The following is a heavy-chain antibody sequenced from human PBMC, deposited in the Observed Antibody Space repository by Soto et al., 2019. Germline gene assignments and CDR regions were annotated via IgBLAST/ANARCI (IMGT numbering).Heavy chain of an antibody. Sequence: ASVKVSCKASGYTFTGNYMHWVRQAPGQGLEWMGWINPNTGGTNFAQKFQGWITMTRDTSLSTAYMELSRLTSGDTAVYYCAKGGDSSGWEFDYWGQGTLVTVS. D-gene: IGHD6-19*01. CDR3: AKGGDSSGWEFDY. CDR1: GYTFTGNY. J-gene: IGHJ4*02. V-gene: IGHV1-2*04. CDR2: INPNTGGT.